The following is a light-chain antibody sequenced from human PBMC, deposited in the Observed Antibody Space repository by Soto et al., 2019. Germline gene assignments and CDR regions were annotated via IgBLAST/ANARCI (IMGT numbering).Light chain of an antibody. CDR3: QQRSNWPPIT. CDR2: GAS. CDR1: QTIDSSY. J-gene: IGKJ5*01. Sequence: ELVLTPSPGTLSLSPGERATLSCRASQTIDSSYLAWLRQKSGQAPRLLISGASSRATGIPDRFSGSGSGTDFTLTISSLEPEDFAVYYCQQRSNWPPITFGQGTRLE. V-gene: IGKV3D-20*02.